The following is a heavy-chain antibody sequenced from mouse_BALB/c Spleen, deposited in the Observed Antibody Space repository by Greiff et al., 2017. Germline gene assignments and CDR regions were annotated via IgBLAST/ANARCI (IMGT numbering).Heavy chain of an antibody. D-gene: IGHD2-12*01. Sequence: EVQLVESGGGLVKPGGSLKLSCAASGFTFSDYYMDWVRQTPEKRLEWVATISDGGSYTYYPDSVTGRFTISRDNAKNNLYLQMSSLKSGDTAMYYCARDRYVGSYYAMDYWGKGTSLTVSS. J-gene: IGHJ4*01. CDR3: ARDRYVGSYYAMDY. CDR2: ISDGGSYT. CDR1: GFTFSDYY. V-gene: IGHV5-4*02.